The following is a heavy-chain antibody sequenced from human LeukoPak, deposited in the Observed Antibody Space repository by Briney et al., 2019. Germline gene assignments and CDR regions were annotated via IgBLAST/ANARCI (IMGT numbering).Heavy chain of an antibody. V-gene: IGHV1-2*02. CDR1: GYTFTDYY. J-gene: IGHJ4*02. CDR3: ARDWRGSYFPDF. CDR2: INPNSGDT. D-gene: IGHD1-26*01. Sequence: ASVKVSCKASGYTFTDYYMHWVRQAPGQGLEWMGWINPNSGDTNYAQKFQGRVTMTRDTSISTAYMELSRLTSDDTAVHYCARDWRGSYFPDFWGQGTLVTVSS.